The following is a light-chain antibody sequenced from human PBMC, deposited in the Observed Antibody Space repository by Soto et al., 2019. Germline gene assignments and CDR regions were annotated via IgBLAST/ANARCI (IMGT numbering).Light chain of an antibody. CDR3: AAWDDSLNGVL. J-gene: IGLJ2*01. Sequence: QSVLTQPPSASGSPGQSVTISCTGTSSDVGTHGYVSWYQQHAGKAPKLVIYDVTKRPSGVPDRFSGSKSGNTASLTVSGLQAEDEADYYCAAWDDSLNGVLFGGGTKVTVL. CDR2: DVT. CDR1: SSDVGTHGY. V-gene: IGLV2-8*01.